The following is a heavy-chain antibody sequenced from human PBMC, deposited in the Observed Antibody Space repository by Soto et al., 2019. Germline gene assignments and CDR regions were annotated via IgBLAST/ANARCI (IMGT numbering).Heavy chain of an antibody. CDR2: IYPGDSDT. J-gene: IGHJ5*02. Sequence: PGESLKISCKGSGYSFTSYWIGWVRQMPGKGLEWMGIIYPGDSDTRYSPSFQGQVTISADKSISTAYLQWSSLKASDTAMYYCARAGEYSYGPMPRNWFDPWGQGTLVTVSS. CDR3: ARAGEYSYGPMPRNWFDP. V-gene: IGHV5-51*01. D-gene: IGHD5-18*01. CDR1: GYSFTSYW.